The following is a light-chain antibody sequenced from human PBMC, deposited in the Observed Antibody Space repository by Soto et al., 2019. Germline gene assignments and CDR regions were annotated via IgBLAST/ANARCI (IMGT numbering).Light chain of an antibody. J-gene: IGKJ2*01. Sequence: EIVMTQSPATLSVSPGERATLSCRASQSVSSNLAWYQQKPGQAPRLPIYGASTRATDIPASYSGSGSRTEFTLTISSLQSEDSAVYYCQQYNNWPPAFGQGTKLEIK. CDR1: QSVSSN. V-gene: IGKV3-15*01. CDR3: QQYNNWPPA. CDR2: GAS.